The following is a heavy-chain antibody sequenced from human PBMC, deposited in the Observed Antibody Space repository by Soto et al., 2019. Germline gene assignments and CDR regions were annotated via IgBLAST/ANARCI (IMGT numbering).Heavy chain of an antibody. CDR1: GYIFTTYG. CDR3: ARGRYGDY. J-gene: IGHJ4*02. CDR2: ISAHNGNT. Sequence: QVHLVQSGAEVKKPGASVKVSCKGSGYIFTTYGITWVRQAPGQGLEWMGWISAHNGNTNYAQKLQGRGNVTRDTSKSTAYMELRNLRSVDTAVYYCARGRYGDYWGQGALVTVSS. D-gene: IGHD1-1*01. V-gene: IGHV1-18*01.